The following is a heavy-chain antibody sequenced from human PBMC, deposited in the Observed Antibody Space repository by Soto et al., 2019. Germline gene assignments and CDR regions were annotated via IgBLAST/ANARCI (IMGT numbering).Heavy chain of an antibody. V-gene: IGHV4-34*01. J-gene: IGHJ4*02. CDR2: INHSGST. CDR3: ARVFISSVVVAANTFDY. D-gene: IGHD2-15*01. CDR1: GGSFSGYY. Sequence: SETLSLTCAVYGGSFSGYYWSWIRQPPGKGLEWIGEINHSGSTNYNPSLKSRVTISVDTSKNQFSLKLSSVTAADTAVYYCARVFISSVVVAANTFDYWGQGTLVTVYS.